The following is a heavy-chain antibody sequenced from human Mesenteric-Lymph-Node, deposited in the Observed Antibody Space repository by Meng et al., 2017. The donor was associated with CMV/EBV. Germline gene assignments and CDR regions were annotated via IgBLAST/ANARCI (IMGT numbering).Heavy chain of an antibody. CDR2: IYWNDDE. CDR1: GFSLGTSGVG. D-gene: IGHD2-21*01. CDR3: AHSYPHLFDY. V-gene: IGHV2-5*01. J-gene: IGHJ4*02. Sequence: LTCTFSGFSLGTSGVGVGWIRQPPGKTLEWLALIYWNDDERYRPSLQSRLTITKDTSKNQVVLIVTDMDPVDAATYYCAHSYPHLFDYWGQGTLVTVSS.